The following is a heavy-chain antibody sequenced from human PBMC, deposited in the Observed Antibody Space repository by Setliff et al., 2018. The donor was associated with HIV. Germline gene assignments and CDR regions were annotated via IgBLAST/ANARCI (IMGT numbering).Heavy chain of an antibody. CDR3: AREIYREYATVSGDGFDL. D-gene: IGHD2-8*01. CDR1: GLPFYNYW. Sequence: GSLRLSCVASGLPFYNYWMTWLRRAPGRGLEWVANIKQDGSDMHYIESVKGRFTIFRDNAKNSVFLQMNSLRAEDTAVYYCAREIYREYATVSGDGFDLWGQGTMVTVSS. V-gene: IGHV3-7*01. J-gene: IGHJ3*01. CDR2: IKQDGSDM.